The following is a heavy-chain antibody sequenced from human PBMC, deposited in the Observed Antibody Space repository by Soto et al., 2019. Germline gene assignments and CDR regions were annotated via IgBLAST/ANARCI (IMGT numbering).Heavy chain of an antibody. CDR1: GFTFSSYE. CDR2: ISSSGSTI. J-gene: IGHJ6*02. V-gene: IGHV3-48*03. CDR3: ARDGPNIVVVVAAALSYYYYGMDV. D-gene: IGHD2-15*01. Sequence: GGSLRLSCAASGFTFSSYEMNWVRQAPGKGLEWVSYISSSGSTIYYADSVKGRFTISRDNAKNSLYLQMNNLRAEDTAVYYCARDGPNIVVVVAAALSYYYYGMDVWGQGTTVTVSS.